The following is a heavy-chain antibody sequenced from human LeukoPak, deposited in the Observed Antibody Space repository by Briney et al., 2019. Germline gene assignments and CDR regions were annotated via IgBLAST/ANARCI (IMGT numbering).Heavy chain of an antibody. CDR1: GFTFSSYS. J-gene: IGHJ3*02. CDR3: ARDALAYCGGDCYSFDI. Sequence: GGSLRLSCAASGFTFSSYSMNWVRQAPGKGLEWVSSISSSSSYIYYADSVKGRFTISRDNAKNSLYLQMNSLRAEDTAVYYCARDALAYCGGDCYSFDIWGQGTMVTVSS. V-gene: IGHV3-21*01. CDR2: ISSSSSYI. D-gene: IGHD2-21*02.